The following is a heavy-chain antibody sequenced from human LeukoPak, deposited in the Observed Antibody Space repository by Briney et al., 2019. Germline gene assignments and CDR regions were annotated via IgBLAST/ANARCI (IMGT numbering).Heavy chain of an antibody. V-gene: IGHV4-39*01. CDR1: GGSISSSSYY. D-gene: IGHD3-10*02. CDR3: ARREVQGDYYGRFSGSPYGMDV. Sequence: SDTLSLTCTVSGGSISSSSYYWGWIRQPPGKGLEWIGSIYYSGSTYYNPSLKSRVTISVDTSKNQFSLKLSSVTAADTAVYYCARREVQGDYYGRFSGSPYGMDVWGQGTTVTVSS. CDR2: IYYSGST. J-gene: IGHJ6*02.